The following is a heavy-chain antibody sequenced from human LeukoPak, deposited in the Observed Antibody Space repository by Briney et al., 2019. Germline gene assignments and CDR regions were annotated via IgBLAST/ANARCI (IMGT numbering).Heavy chain of an antibody. CDR2: IYYSGST. V-gene: IGHV4-59*01. CDR3: PIYRGGGDYLGGLFVI. D-gene: IGHD4-17*01. CDR1: GGSISSYY. J-gene: IGHJ3*02. Sequence: SETLSLTCTVSGGSISSYYWSWIRQPPGKGLEWIGYIYYSGSTNYNPSLKSRVTISVDTSKNQFSLKLSSVTAADTAVYYCPIYRGGGDYLGGLFVIGGQGTRVPV.